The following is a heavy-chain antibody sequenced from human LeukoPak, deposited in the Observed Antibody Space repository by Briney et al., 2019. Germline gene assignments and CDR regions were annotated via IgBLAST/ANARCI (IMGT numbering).Heavy chain of an antibody. D-gene: IGHD3-9*01. Sequence: SQTLSLTCTVSGGSISSGSYYWSWIRQPAGKGLEWIGRIYTSGSTNYNPSLKSRVTISVDASKNQFSLKLSSVTAADTAVYYCARGSAYYDILTGYRPPYGMDVWGQGTTVTVSS. J-gene: IGHJ6*02. V-gene: IGHV4-61*02. CDR2: IYTSGST. CDR1: GGSISSGSYY. CDR3: ARGSAYYDILTGYRPPYGMDV.